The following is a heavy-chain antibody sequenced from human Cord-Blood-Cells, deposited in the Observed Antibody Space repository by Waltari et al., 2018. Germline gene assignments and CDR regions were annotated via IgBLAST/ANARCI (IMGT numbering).Heavy chain of an antibody. V-gene: IGHV1-2*04. CDR2: INPNSGGT. J-gene: IGHJ2*01. D-gene: IGHD1-20*01. Sequence: QVQLVQSGAEVKKPGASVKVSCKASGYTFTGYYMHWVRQAPGQGLEWMGWINPNSGGTNYAQKFQGWVTMTRDTSISTAYMELSRLRSDDTAVYYCARANWNDVPYWYFDLWGRGTLVTVSS. CDR3: ARANWNDVPYWYFDL. CDR1: GYTFTGYY.